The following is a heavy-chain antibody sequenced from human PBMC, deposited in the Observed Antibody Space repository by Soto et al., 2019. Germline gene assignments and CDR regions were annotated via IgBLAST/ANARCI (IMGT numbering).Heavy chain of an antibody. CDR2: INAGNGNT. J-gene: IGHJ4*02. D-gene: IGHD4-17*01. Sequence: ASVKVSCKASGYTFTSYAMHWVRQAPGQRLEWMGWINAGNGNTKYSQKFQGRVTITRDTSASTAYMELSSLRSEDTAVYYCARPLPPTVTTPSNSGALFDYWGQGTLVTVSS. CDR1: GYTFTSYA. V-gene: IGHV1-3*01. CDR3: ARPLPPTVTTPSNSGALFDY.